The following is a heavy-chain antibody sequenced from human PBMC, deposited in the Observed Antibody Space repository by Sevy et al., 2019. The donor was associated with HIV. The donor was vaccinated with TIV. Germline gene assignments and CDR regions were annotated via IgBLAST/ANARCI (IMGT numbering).Heavy chain of an antibody. J-gene: IGHJ6*03. V-gene: IGHV3-11*04. CDR3: AISIQLWYKYYYYYYMDV. D-gene: IGHD5-18*01. CDR1: GFTFSDYY. CDR2: ISSSGSTI. Sequence: GGSLRLSCAASGFTFSDYYMSWIRQAPGKGLEWVSYISSSGSTIYYADSVKGRFTISRDNAKNSLYLQMNSLRAEDTAVYYCAISIQLWYKYYYYYYMDVWGKGTTVTVSS.